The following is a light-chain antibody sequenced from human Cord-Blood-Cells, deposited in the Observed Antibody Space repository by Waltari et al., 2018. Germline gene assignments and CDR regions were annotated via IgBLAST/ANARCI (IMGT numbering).Light chain of an antibody. J-gene: IGLJ2*01. CDR2: DVG. CDR1: SSDVCGYNY. CDR3: SSYTSSSTVV. V-gene: IGLV2-14*03. Sequence: QSALTQPASVSGSPGQSITISCTGTSSDVCGYNYVSGYPQHPGKAPQLMIYDVGNRPSGVSTRVSGSKSGNTASLTISGLQAEDEADYYCSSYTSSSTVVCGGGTKLTVL.